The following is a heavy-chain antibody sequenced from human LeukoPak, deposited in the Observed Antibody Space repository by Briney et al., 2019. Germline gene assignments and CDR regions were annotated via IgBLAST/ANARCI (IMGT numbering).Heavy chain of an antibody. V-gene: IGHV3-33*01. CDR2: IWSDGSDK. Sequence: GGSLRLSCAASGFTFSSHGMHWVRQAPGKGLEWVAVIWSDGSDKYYADSVKGRFTISRDNSKNTLYLQMKSLRVEDTAIYYCVTKGETLWGQGTLVTVSS. CDR1: GFTFSSHG. J-gene: IGHJ4*02. CDR3: VTKGETL.